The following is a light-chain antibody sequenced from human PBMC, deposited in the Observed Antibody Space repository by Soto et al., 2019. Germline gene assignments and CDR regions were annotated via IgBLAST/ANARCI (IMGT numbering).Light chain of an antibody. CDR1: QSVSSSY. J-gene: IGKJ4*01. Sequence: EIVLTQSPGTLSLSPGERATLSCRASQSVSSSYLAWYQQKPGQAPRLLIYGASSRATGIPDRFSGSGSGTDFTLTISRLEPEAVAVYYCQQDGSSPRVTFGGGTKVEIK. CDR2: GAS. V-gene: IGKV3-20*01. CDR3: QQDGSSPRVT.